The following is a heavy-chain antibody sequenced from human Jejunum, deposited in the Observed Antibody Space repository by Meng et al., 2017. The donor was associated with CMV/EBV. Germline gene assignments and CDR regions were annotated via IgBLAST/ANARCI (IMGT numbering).Heavy chain of an antibody. CDR2: TYYNGRF. D-gene: IGHD3-10*01. CDR3: VRDPSPLGWFDP. Sequence: TVSGGSTSTYYWHWIRQPPGRGLGGIGDTYYNGRFNYNASLRNRVTISLDTSRKQLSLKLTFVTAADTAVYYCVRDPSPLGWFDPWGQGILGTVSS. J-gene: IGHJ5*02. V-gene: IGHV4-59*01. CDR1: GGSTSTYY.